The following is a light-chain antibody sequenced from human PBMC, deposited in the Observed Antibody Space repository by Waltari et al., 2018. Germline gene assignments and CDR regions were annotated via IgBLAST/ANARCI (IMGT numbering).Light chain of an antibody. V-gene: IGLV2-23*02. CDR2: DVS. J-gene: IGLJ1*01. CDR3: CSYAGSGTYV. Sequence: QSALTQPASVSGSPGQSITISCTGTSSDVGGYKYVSWYQQHPGKAPKLMMYDVSERPAGVSNRFSGSKSANTASLTIAGLQAEDEADYYCCSYAGSGTYVFGTGTKVTVL. CDR1: SSDVGGYKY.